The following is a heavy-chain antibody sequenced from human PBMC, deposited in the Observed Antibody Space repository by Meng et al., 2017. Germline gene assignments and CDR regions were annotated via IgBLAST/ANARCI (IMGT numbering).Heavy chain of an antibody. D-gene: IGHD3-10*01. CDR1: GFTFSSYA. CDR2: ISGSGGST. Sequence: GGSLRLSCAASGFTFSSYAMSWVRQAPGKGLEWVSAISGSGGSTYYADSVKGRFTISRDNSKNTLYLQMNSLRAEDTAVNYCANLAGLWFGELSHNDAFDIWGQGTMVTVSS. J-gene: IGHJ3*02. CDR3: ANLAGLWFGELSHNDAFDI. V-gene: IGHV3-23*01.